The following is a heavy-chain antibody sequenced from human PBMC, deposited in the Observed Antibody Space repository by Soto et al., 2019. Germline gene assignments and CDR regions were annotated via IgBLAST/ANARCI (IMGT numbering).Heavy chain of an antibody. D-gene: IGHD3-10*01. CDR3: AKSAQGFHMDV. J-gene: IGHJ6*02. CDR1: GFIFSSYG. Sequence: QVQLVESGGGVVQPGRSLRLSCAASGFIFSSYGMHWVRQAPGKGLEWVAIISYDGSNKYYADSVKGRFTISRDNSKNTLYLQMNSLRAEDTAVYYCAKSAQGFHMDVWGQGTTVTVSS. CDR2: ISYDGSNK. V-gene: IGHV3-30*18.